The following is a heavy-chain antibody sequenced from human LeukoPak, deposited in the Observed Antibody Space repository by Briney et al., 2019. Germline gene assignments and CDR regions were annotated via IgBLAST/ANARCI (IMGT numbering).Heavy chain of an antibody. V-gene: IGHV3-30*03. D-gene: IGHD4-17*01. CDR3: TRDRIPSTAYYGMDV. J-gene: IGHJ6*02. CDR1: GFTVSSNY. Sequence: GGSLRLSCAASGFTVSSNYMSWVRQAPGKGLEWVAVISRDGSTKYYADSVKGRFTISRDNSEKTLYLQMNSLRAEDTAVYYCTRDRIPSTAYYGMDVWGQGTTVAVSS. CDR2: ISRDGSTK.